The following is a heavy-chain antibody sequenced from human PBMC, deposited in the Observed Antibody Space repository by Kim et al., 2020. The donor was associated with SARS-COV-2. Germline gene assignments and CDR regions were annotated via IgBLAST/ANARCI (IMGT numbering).Heavy chain of an antibody. Sequence: GGSLRLSCAASGFTFNSYSMSWVRQAPGKGLEWVSGIISDGNTNYSASSAKRRIIFSRDTTKNPLSLKMNRLSADATAVYYWACGAQCGVDFRG. CDR1: GFTFNSYS. CDR3: ACGAQCGVDF. CDR2: IISDGNTN. J-gene: IGHJ6*01. V-gene: IGHV3-23*01. D-gene: IGHD2-21*01.